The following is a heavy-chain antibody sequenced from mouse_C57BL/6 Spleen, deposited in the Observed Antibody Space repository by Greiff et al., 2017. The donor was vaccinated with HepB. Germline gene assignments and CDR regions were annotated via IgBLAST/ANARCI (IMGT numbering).Heavy chain of an antibody. CDR2: IDPETGGT. D-gene: IGHD2-4*01. J-gene: IGHJ3*01. CDR1: GYTFTDYE. V-gene: IGHV1-15*01. Sequence: QVQLQQSGAELVRPGASVTLSCKASGYTFTDYEMHWVKQTPVHGLEWIGAIDPETGGTAYNQKFKGKAILTADKSSSTAYMELRSLTSEDSAVYYCTRGGDYDGPWFAYWGQGTLVTVSA. CDR3: TRGGDYDGPWFAY.